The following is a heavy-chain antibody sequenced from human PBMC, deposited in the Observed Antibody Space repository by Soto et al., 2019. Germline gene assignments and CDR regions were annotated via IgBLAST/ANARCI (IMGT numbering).Heavy chain of an antibody. CDR3: TRVHHYIHTTGYFDS. CDR1: GHTLSGKW. CDR2: IDPSDSDT. V-gene: IGHV5-51*01. D-gene: IGHD1-1*01. Sequence: PGESLKISCEGSGHTLSGKWIAWVRQKHGKGLEWMGIIDPSDSDTRYSPSFQGQVTISVDKSLNTAFLEWISLQASDTAMYFCTRVHHYIHTTGYFDSWGPGTLVTVS. J-gene: IGHJ4*02.